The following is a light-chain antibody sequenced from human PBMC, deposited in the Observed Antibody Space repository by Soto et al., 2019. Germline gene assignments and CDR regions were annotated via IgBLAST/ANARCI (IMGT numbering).Light chain of an antibody. J-gene: IGKJ2*01. CDR3: QQYGSSPFN. CDR1: QSVSSTY. Sequence: EIVLTQSPGTLSLSPGERATLSCRASQSVSSTYLAWYQHKPGQAPRLLIYGASSRATGIPDRFSVSESGTDFTLTISRLEPEDFAVYYCQQYGSSPFNFGQGTKLEIK. CDR2: GAS. V-gene: IGKV3-20*01.